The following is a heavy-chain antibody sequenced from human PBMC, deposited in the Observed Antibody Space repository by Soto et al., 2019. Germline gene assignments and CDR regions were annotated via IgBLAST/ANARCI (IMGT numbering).Heavy chain of an antibody. CDR2: ISYDGSNK. D-gene: IGHD2-2*01. V-gene: IGHV3-30-3*01. Sequence: PGGSLRLSCAASGFTFSSYAMHWVRQAPGKGLEWVAVISYDGSNKYYADSVKGRFTISRDNSKNTLYLQMNSLRAEDTAVYYCARDPSYQLLSFDYYYGMDVWGQGTTVTVSS. CDR1: GFTFSSYA. CDR3: ARDPSYQLLSFDYYYGMDV. J-gene: IGHJ6*02.